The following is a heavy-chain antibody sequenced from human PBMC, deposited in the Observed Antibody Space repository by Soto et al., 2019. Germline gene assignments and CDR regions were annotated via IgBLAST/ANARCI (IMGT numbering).Heavy chain of an antibody. Sequence: SETLSLTCTVSGGSISSYYWSWIRQPPGKGLEWIGYISYSGGTNYNPSLKSRVTISVDTSQNQFSLKLSSVTAADTAVYYCVRENDFWSGYYPGGVKRYYYYGMDVWGQGTTVTVSS. CDR1: GGSISSYY. D-gene: IGHD3-3*01. CDR2: ISYSGGT. V-gene: IGHV4-59*01. J-gene: IGHJ6*02. CDR3: VRENDFWSGYYPGGVKRYYYYGMDV.